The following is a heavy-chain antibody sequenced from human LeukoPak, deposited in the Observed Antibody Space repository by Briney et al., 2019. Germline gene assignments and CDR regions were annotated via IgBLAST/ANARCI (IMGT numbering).Heavy chain of an antibody. CDR1: GYTFINYG. D-gene: IGHD5-12*01. Sequence: ASVKVSCKASGYTFINYGITWVRQAPGQGLEWMGWSSAYNGNTNYAQKLQGRVTMTTDTSTSTAYMELRSLRSDDTAVYYCARDEDRGDISHGYWGQGTLVTVSS. V-gene: IGHV1-18*01. CDR2: SSAYNGNT. CDR3: ARDEDRGDISHGY. J-gene: IGHJ4*02.